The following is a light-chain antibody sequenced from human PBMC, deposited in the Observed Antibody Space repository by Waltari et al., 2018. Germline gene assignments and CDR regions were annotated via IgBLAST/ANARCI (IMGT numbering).Light chain of an antibody. J-gene: IGKJ4*01. CDR3: QQYDGIVVT. Sequence: EIVLTQSPGTLSVSPGDRATLSCRASQTVSTIALSWYQQKPGQAPRVLIYSTYHRAPGIPDRFSGSGSGTDFTLTINRLAPEDFSMYYCQQYDGIVVTFGGGTKVEI. CDR1: QTVSTIA. V-gene: IGKV3-20*01. CDR2: STY.